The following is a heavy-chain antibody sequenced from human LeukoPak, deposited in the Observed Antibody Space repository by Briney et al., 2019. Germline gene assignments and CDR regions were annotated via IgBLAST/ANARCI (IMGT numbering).Heavy chain of an antibody. CDR2: INSDGSST. Sequence: PGGSLRLSCAASGFTFSSYWMHWVRQAPGKGLVWVSRINSDGSSTSYADSVKGRFTISRDNAKNTLYLQMNSLRAEDTAVYYCARGRYSSGWYYFDYWSQGTLVTVSS. D-gene: IGHD6-19*01. V-gene: IGHV3-74*01. CDR1: GFTFSSYW. J-gene: IGHJ4*02. CDR3: ARGRYSSGWYYFDY.